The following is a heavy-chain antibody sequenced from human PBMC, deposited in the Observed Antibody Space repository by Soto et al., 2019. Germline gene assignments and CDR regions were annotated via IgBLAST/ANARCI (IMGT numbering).Heavy chain of an antibody. CDR3: AKAEGVKDFWSGYYLYYYYYGMDV. V-gene: IGHV3-30*18. D-gene: IGHD3-3*01. CDR1: GLTFSSYG. J-gene: IGHJ6*02. CDR2: ISYDGSNK. Sequence: GGSLRLSCAASGLTFSSYGMHWVRQAPGKGLEWVAVISYDGSNKYYADSVKGRFTISRDNSKNTLYLQMNSLRAEDTAVYYCAKAEGVKDFWSGYYLYYYYYGMDVWGQGTTVTVSS.